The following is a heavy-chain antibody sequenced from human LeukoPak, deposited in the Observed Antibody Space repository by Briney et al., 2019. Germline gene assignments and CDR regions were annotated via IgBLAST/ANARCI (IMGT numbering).Heavy chain of an antibody. CDR1: GFTFSDYQ. CDR2: ISDSGSTP. Sequence: AGGSLRLSCAASGFTFSDYQMNWVRQAPGKGLEWVSYISDSGSTPYYADSVKGRFTISRDNAKNTLFLQMNSLRVEDTAVYYCATQDYYGSGSYTVWGQGTLVTVSS. V-gene: IGHV3-48*03. D-gene: IGHD3-10*01. CDR3: ATQDYYGSGSYTV. J-gene: IGHJ4*02.